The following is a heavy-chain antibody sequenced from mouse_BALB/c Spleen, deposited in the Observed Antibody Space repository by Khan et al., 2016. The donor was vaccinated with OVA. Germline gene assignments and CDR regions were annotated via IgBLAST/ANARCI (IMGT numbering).Heavy chain of an antibody. CDR1: GYTFTSYV. CDR3: ARYYDGYYCWFAY. J-gene: IGHJ3*01. V-gene: IGHV1S136*01. D-gene: IGHD2-3*01. CDR2: INPYNDDA. Sequence: VQLKQSGPELVKPGASVKMSCKASGYTFTSYVMHWVKQKPGQGLEWIGYINPYNDDADFNEKFKGKATLTSYKSSSTASMELSSLTSEDSAVYYCARYYDGYYCWFAYWGQGTLVTVSA.